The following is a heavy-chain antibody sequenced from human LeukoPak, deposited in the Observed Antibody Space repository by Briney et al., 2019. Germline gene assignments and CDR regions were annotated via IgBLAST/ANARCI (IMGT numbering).Heavy chain of an antibody. CDR1: GYTLTELS. J-gene: IGHJ4*02. D-gene: IGHD2-2*01. CDR3: ARDYCSSTSCYFDY. Sequence: GASVKVSCKVSGYTLTELSMHWVRQAPGKGLEWMGGFDPEDGETIYALKLQGRVTMTTDTSTSTAYMELRSLRSDDTAVYYCARDYCSSTSCYFDYWGQGTLVTVSS. CDR2: FDPEDGET. V-gene: IGHV1-24*01.